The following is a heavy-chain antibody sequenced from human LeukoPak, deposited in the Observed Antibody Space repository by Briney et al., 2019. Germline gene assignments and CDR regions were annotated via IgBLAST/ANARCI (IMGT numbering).Heavy chain of an antibody. Sequence: SETLSLTCAVYGGSFSGYYWSWIRQPPGKGLEWIGEINHSGSTNYNPSLKSRVTISVDTSKNQFSLKLSSVTAADTAVYYCARLYDYVWGSYRYGTRDYWGQGTLVTVSS. J-gene: IGHJ4*02. CDR1: GGSFSGYY. CDR2: INHSGST. V-gene: IGHV4-34*01. CDR3: ARLYDYVWGSYRYGTRDY. D-gene: IGHD3-16*02.